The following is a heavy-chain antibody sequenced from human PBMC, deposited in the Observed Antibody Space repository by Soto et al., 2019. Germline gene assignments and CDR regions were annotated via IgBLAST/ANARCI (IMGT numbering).Heavy chain of an antibody. Sequence: QVPLQESGPGLVQPSQTLSLSCTVSGGSISGGGYYWNWIRQLPGKGLEWIGYMYYNGNTYYNPSLQSRVTISFGTSHDQFSLRLTSVTAADTAVYFCARDGAYCSSIGCQNPFDHWGQGTLVTVSS. CDR3: ARDGAYCSSIGCQNPFDH. CDR1: GGSISGGGYY. J-gene: IGHJ4*02. D-gene: IGHD2-2*01. V-gene: IGHV4-31*03. CDR2: MYYNGNT.